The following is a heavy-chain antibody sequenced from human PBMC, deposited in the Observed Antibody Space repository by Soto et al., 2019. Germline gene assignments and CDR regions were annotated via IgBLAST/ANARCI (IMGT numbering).Heavy chain of an antibody. V-gene: IGHV3-21*01. CDR3: ARGGASKSGHLWYFDF. J-gene: IGHJ2*01. Sequence: EVQVVESGGGLVRPGGSLRLSCTASGFTFDSYTMNWLRQAPGRGLEWVSSISATTTYKYYADSVKGRFTISSDNAKNSLYLQTNNLRAEDTAVYYCARGGASKSGHLWYFDFWGRGTLVTVSS. CDR2: ISATTTYK. D-gene: IGHD2-8*02. CDR1: GFTFDSYT.